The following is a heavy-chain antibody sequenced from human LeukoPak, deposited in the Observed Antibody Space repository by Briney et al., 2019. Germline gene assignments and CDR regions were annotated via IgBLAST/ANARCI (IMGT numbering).Heavy chain of an antibody. D-gene: IGHD6-19*01. Sequence: GGSLRLSCAASGFTFSSYSMNWVRQAPGKGLEWVSSISSSSSYIYYADSVKGRFTISRDNAKNSLYLQMNSLRAEGTAVYYCARDHSSGSAEYFQHWGQGTLVTVSS. V-gene: IGHV3-21*01. CDR2: ISSSSSYI. CDR3: ARDHSSGSAEYFQH. CDR1: GFTFSSYS. J-gene: IGHJ1*01.